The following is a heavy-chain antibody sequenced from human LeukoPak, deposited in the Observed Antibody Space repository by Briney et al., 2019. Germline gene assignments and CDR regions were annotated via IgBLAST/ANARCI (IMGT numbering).Heavy chain of an antibody. CDR1: GVSISSYY. CDR3: ARQASYYMDV. CDR2: IYHSGST. J-gene: IGHJ6*03. V-gene: IGHV4-59*08. D-gene: IGHD5-12*01. Sequence: PSETLSLTCTVSGVSISSYYWSWIRQPPGKGLEWIGYIYHSGSTNYNPSLKSRVTISVDTSKNQFSLKLSSVTAADTAVYYCARQASYYMDVWGKGTTVTVSS.